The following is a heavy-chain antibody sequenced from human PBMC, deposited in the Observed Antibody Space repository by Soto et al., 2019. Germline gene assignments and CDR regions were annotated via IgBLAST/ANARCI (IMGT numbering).Heavy chain of an antibody. J-gene: IGHJ6*02. CDR1: GGSFSTYG. CDR2: IIPASATE. CDR3: ATAVTAGIYYTYGMDV. Sequence: QVHLVQSGAEVKKPGSSVNISCKASGGSFSTYGINWVRKSPGQGLEWMGGIIPASATENYAQKFQGRVTITADKSRNIGHMQMSSVRSEDTAVYYCATAVTAGIYYTYGMDVWGQGTTVTVSS. V-gene: IGHV1-69*14. D-gene: IGHD6-13*01.